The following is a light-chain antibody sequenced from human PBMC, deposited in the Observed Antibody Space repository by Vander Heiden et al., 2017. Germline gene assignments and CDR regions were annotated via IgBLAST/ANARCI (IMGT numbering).Light chain of an antibody. V-gene: IGKV1-5*03. CDR3: QQHNGLWT. J-gene: IGKJ1*01. Sequence: DIQMTQSPSTLSASVGDRVTITCRASQSVDSWLAWYQQKPGKAPKLLIYRASSLESGVPSRFSGSGSGTEFTLTISSLQPDDFATYYCQQHNGLWTFGQGTKVEIK. CDR1: QSVDSW. CDR2: RAS.